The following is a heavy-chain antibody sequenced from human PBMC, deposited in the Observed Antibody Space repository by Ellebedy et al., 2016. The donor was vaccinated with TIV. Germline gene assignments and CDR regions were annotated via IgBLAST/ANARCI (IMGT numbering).Heavy chain of an antibody. Sequence: GGSLRLSXAASGFTFSGYWMSWFRQAPGKGPEWVANIHEDGSEKYYVDSVKGRFTISRDDSKNTLYLQMGSLRSDDMAVYYCARGGIGAFDYWGQGALVTVSS. V-gene: IGHV3-7*02. CDR2: IHEDGSEK. CDR3: ARGGIGAFDY. J-gene: IGHJ4*02. D-gene: IGHD4/OR15-4a*01. CDR1: GFTFSGYW.